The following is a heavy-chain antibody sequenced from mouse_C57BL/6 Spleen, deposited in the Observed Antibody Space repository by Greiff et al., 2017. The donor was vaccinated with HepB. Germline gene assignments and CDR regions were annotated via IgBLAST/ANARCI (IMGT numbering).Heavy chain of an antibody. D-gene: IGHD2-5*01. V-gene: IGHV1-66*01. CDR1: GYSFTSYY. J-gene: IGHJ2*01. Sequence: QVQLQQSGPELVKPGASVKISCKASGYSFTSYYIHWVKQRPGQGLEWIGWIYPGSGNTKYNEKFKGKATLTADTSSSTAYMQLSSLTSEDSAVYYCAWSNYVGYFDYWGQGTTLTVSS. CDR2: IYPGSGNT. CDR3: AWSNYVGYFDY.